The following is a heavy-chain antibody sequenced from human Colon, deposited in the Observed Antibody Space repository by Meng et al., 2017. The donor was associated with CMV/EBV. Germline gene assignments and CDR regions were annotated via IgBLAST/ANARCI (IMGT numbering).Heavy chain of an antibody. CDR1: GYTFTDYY. CDR3: GRDRHLDP. J-gene: IGHJ5*02. Sequence: QGQLVQSGAEVKKPGASVKVSCKTSGYTFTDYYIHWVRQAPGQGLEWMGWINSISGDINYAQKFQGRVTMTRDTSITTAYMELNSLKSDDTAVYYCGRDRHLDPWGQGTLVTVSS. D-gene: IGHD3-3*02. V-gene: IGHV1-2*02. CDR2: INSISGDI.